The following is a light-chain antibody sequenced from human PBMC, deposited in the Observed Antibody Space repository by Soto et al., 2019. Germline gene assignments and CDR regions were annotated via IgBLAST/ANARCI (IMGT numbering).Light chain of an antibody. CDR1: QSISTW. V-gene: IGKV1-5*03. CDR3: QQYNIYWT. Sequence: DIQMTQFPSTLSASVGDRVTITCRASQSISTWLAWYQQKPGKAPKLLIYKASSLESGVPSRFRGSGSGTEFTLTISSLQPDDLATYYCQQYNIYWTFGQGTKVEIK. J-gene: IGKJ1*01. CDR2: KAS.